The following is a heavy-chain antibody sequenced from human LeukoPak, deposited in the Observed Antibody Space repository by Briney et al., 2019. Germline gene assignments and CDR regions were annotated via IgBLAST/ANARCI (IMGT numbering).Heavy chain of an antibody. J-gene: IGHJ4*02. CDR2: IYTSGST. V-gene: IGHV4-4*07. D-gene: IGHD6-13*01. CDR1: GGSIFNYY. Sequence: PSETLSLTCTVSGGSIFNYYWSWIRQPPGKGLEWIGRIYTSGSTNYNPSLKSRVTMSVDTSKNQFSLKLSSVTAADTAVYYCARVGLYSSSWYYFDYWGQGTLVTVSS. CDR3: ARVGLYSSSWYYFDY.